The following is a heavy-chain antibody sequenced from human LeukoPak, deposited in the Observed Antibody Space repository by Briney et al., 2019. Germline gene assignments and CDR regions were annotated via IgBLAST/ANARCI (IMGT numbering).Heavy chain of an antibody. CDR2: IYYSGST. V-gene: IGHV4-59*01. Sequence: SGTLSLTCTVSGGSISSYYWSWIRQPPGKGLEWIGDIYYSGSTNYNPSLKSRVTISVDTSKDQFSLKLSSVTAADTAVYYCARLGKSRGELSLRNYYFDYWGQGTLVTVSS. CDR3: ARLGKSRGELSLRNYYFDY. D-gene: IGHD3-16*02. CDR1: GGSISSYY. J-gene: IGHJ4*02.